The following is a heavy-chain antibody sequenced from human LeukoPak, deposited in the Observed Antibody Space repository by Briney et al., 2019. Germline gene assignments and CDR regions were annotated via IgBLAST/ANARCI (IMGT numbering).Heavy chain of an antibody. CDR3: ARDLFGVTMVTVFDS. CDR2: ISSGSSHM. V-gene: IGHV3-21*06. Sequence: GGSLRLSCVASGFAFSGYTMNWVRQVPGQGPEWVASISSGSSHMFYADSVKGRFIISRDNAKNVLYLHMNNLRAEDSAVYYCARDLFGVTMVTVFDSWGRGNLVTVSS. CDR1: GFAFSGYT. D-gene: IGHD4-17*01. J-gene: IGHJ4*02.